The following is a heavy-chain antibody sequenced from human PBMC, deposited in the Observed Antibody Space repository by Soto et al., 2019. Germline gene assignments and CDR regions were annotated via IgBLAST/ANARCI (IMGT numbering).Heavy chain of an antibody. CDR3: ATMGTPATGLYYLDY. CDR1: GGSISSGNYY. D-gene: IGHD5-18*01. Sequence: QVQLQESGPGLVKPSQTLSLTCTVSGGSISSGNYYWSWIRQPPGKGLEWIGFISYSGSTYYSLSLKSRVTISVDTSKHQFSLNLSFVTAADTAVYYCATMGTPATGLYYLDYWGQGTLVTVSS. J-gene: IGHJ4*02. V-gene: IGHV4-30-4*01. CDR2: ISYSGST.